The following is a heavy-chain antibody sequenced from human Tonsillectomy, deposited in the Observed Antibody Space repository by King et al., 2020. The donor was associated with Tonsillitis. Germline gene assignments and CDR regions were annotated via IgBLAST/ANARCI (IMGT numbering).Heavy chain of an antibody. CDR3: ARDVGGKYNYYYYGLDV. Sequence: QLVQSGADVKKPGASVKVSCKASGYTFTSYGISWVRQAPGQGLEWMGWISAYNGNTNYAQKLQDRVTMTTDTSTSTAYMELRSLRSDDTALYYCARDVGGKYNYYYYGLDVWGQGTTVTVSS. J-gene: IGHJ6*02. D-gene: IGHD1-26*01. CDR1: GYTFTSYG. V-gene: IGHV1-18*04. CDR2: ISAYNGNT.